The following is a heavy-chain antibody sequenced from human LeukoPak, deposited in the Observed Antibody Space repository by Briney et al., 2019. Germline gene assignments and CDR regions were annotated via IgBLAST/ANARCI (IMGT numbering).Heavy chain of an antibody. Sequence: PGGSLRLSCAASGFTFTKYWMCWVRQAPVKGLQWVAHIRQDGSDRFYVDSVKGRFTISRDNTKNSLYLQMDNLRAEDTAVYYCAGRTSELGFYFDHWGQGALVTVFS. D-gene: IGHD1-7*01. CDR1: GFTFTKYW. J-gene: IGHJ4*02. CDR2: IRQDGSDR. CDR3: AGRTSELGFYFDH. V-gene: IGHV3-7*03.